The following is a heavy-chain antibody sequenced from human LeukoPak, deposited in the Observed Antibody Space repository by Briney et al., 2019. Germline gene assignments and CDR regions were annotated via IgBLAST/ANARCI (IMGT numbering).Heavy chain of an antibody. CDR2: INAGNGNA. D-gene: IGHD5-24*01. V-gene: IGHV1-3*01. Sequence: ASVKVSCKASGYTFTSYAMHWVRQAPGQRLEWMGWINAGNGNAKYSQKFQGRVTITRDTSASTAYMELSSLRSEDTAVYYCARPSRWLQYLYFDYWGQGTLVTVSS. J-gene: IGHJ4*02. CDR1: GYTFTSYA. CDR3: ARPSRWLQYLYFDY.